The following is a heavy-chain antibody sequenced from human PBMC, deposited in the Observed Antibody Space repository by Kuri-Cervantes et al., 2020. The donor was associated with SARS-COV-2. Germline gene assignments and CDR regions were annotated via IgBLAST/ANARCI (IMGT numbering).Heavy chain of an antibody. CDR3: AKGGPMVRGEIRNNWFDP. CDR2: ISRSGT. D-gene: IGHD3-10*01. CDR1: GFTFSTYA. Sequence: GESLKISCAASGFTFSTYAMSWVRQAPGKGLEWVSAISRSGTYYADSVKGRFTISRDNSKNTLYLQMNSLRAEDTAVYYCAKGGPMVRGEIRNNWFDPWGQGTLVTVSS. J-gene: IGHJ5*02. V-gene: IGHV3-23*01.